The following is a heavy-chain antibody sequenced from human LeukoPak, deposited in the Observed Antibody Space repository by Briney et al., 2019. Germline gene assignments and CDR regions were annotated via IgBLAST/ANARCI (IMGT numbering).Heavy chain of an antibody. J-gene: IGHJ6*02. Sequence: GGSLRLSCAASGFTFSSYALSWVRQAPGKGLEWVSAISGSGGSTYYADSVKGRFTISRDNAKNSLYLQMNSLRAEDTAMYYCARDTHYYGMDVWGQGTTVTVSS. CDR2: ISGSGGST. V-gene: IGHV3-23*01. CDR1: GFTFSSYA. CDR3: ARDTHYYGMDV.